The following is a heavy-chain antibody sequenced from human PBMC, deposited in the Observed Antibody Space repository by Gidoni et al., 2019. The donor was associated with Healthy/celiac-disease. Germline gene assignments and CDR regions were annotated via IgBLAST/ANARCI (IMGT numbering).Heavy chain of an antibody. CDR3: TNDGSGSPSDYYGMDV. V-gene: IGHV3-49*03. J-gene: IGHJ6*02. D-gene: IGHD3-10*01. CDR2: IRSKAYGGTT. Sequence: EVQLVESVGGLVQPGRSLRLSCTVSGFTFGDYAMSWFRQAPGKGLEWVVFIRSKAYGGTTEYAASVKGRFTISRDDSKSIAYLQMNSLKTEDTAVYYCTNDGSGSPSDYYGMDVWGQGTTVTVSS. CDR1: GFTFGDYA.